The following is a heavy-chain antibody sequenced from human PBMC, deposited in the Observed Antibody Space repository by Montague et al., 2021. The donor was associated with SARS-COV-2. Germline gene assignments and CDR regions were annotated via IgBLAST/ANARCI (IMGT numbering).Heavy chain of an antibody. CDR3: ARARITMIVVVNAFDI. Sequence: TLSLTCAVSGGSISSGGYYWSWIRQHPGKGLEWIGYIYYSGSTYYNPSLKSRVTISVDTSKDQFSLKLSSVTAADTAVYYCARARITMIVVVNAFDIWGQGTMVTVSS. CDR2: IYYSGST. V-gene: IGHV4-31*11. J-gene: IGHJ3*02. CDR1: GGSISSGGYY. D-gene: IGHD3-22*01.